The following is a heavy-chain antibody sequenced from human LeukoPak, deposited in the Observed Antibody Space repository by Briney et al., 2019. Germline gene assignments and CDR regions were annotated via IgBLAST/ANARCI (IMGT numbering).Heavy chain of an antibody. CDR2: ISWNSGSI. CDR3: ATPPTVTTKNWFDP. J-gene: IGHJ5*02. D-gene: IGHD4-11*01. V-gene: IGHV3-9*01. CDR1: GFTFDDYA. Sequence: GRSLRLSCAASGFTFDDYAMHWVRQAPGKGLEWVSGISWNSGSIGYADSVKGRFTISRDNAKNSLYLQMNSLRAEDTAVYYCATPPTVTTKNWFDPWGQGTLVTVSS.